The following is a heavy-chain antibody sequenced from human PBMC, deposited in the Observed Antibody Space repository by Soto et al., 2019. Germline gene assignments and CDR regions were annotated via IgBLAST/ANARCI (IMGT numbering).Heavy chain of an antibody. CDR1: GGSISSYY. CDR2: IYYSGST. V-gene: IGHV4-59*01. J-gene: IGHJ4*02. Sequence: PSETLSLTCTVSGGSISSYYWSWIRQPPGKGLEWIGYIYYSGSTNYNPSLKSRVTISVDTSKNQFSLKLSSVTAADTAVYYCARDFRLITMVRGVISAKSYFDYWGQGTLVTVSS. D-gene: IGHD3-10*01. CDR3: ARDFRLITMVRGVISAKSYFDY.